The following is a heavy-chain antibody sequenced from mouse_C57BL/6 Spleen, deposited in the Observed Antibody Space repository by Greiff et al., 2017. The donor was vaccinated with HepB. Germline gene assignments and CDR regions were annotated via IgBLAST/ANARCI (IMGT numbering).Heavy chain of an antibody. V-gene: IGHV1-50*01. CDR3: ARGNDGAV. Sequence: QVQLQQPGAELVKPGASVKLSCKASGYTFTSYWMQWVKQRPGQGLEWIGEIDPSDSYTNYNQKFKGKATLTVDTSSSTAYMQLSSLTSEDSAVYYCARGNDGAVWGTGTTVTVSS. J-gene: IGHJ1*03. D-gene: IGHD2-3*01. CDR2: IDPSDSYT. CDR1: GYTFTSYW.